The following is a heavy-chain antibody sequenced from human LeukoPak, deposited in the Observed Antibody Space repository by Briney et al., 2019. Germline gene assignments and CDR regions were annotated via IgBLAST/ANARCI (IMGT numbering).Heavy chain of an antibody. CDR2: ISAYNGNT. D-gene: IGHD1-26*01. J-gene: IGHJ3*02. CDR1: GYTFTSYG. CDR3: ARAKYPNDTTNALDI. V-gene: IGHV1-18*01. Sequence: ASVKVSCKASGYTFTSYGISWVRQAPGQGLEWMGWISAYNGNTNYAQKLQGRVTMTTDTSTSTAYMELRSLRSEDTAVYYCARAKYPNDTTNALDIWGHGPMVTVSS.